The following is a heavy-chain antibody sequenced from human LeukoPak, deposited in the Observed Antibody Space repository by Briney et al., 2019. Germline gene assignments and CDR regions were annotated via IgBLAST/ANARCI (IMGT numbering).Heavy chain of an antibody. CDR3: ARDSFETDIDY. CDR2: IKEDGSEQ. CDR1: GFSFSRYW. V-gene: IGHV3-7*01. Sequence: GGSLRLSCVASGFSFSRYWMSWDRQAPGKGLEWVANIKEDGSEQYYADSLKGRFTISRDNVKNSLYLHINSLRAEDTAVYYCARDSFETDIDYWGQGTLVTVSS. D-gene: IGHD1-14*01. J-gene: IGHJ4*02.